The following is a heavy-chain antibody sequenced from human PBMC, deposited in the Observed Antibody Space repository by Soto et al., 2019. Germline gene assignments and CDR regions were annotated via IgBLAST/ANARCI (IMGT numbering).Heavy chain of an antibody. V-gene: IGHV1-69*06. D-gene: IGHD6-6*01. Sequence: QVQLVQSGAEVKRPGSSVKVFCKASGGIFSSYSISWVRQAPGQGLEWMGGIITIFGATNYAKKYQGRVTNSADKSTSTAYMEVCDFRSEYTAVYYCARVGDHIAARHWGQGTVVTVSS. CDR2: IITIFGAT. J-gene: IGHJ4*02. CDR3: ARVGDHIAARH. CDR1: GGIFSSYS.